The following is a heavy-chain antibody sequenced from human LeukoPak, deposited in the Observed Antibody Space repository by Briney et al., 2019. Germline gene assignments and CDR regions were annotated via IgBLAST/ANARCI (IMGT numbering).Heavy chain of an antibody. CDR2: IYYTGST. D-gene: IGHD2-21*02. CDR3: ARRGQYCGGDCYTPFAFDY. Sequence: SETLSLTCTVSGVSISSSSYYWGWIRQPPGKGLEWIGSIYYTGSTYDNPSLKSRVTISIDTSKNQFSLKLSSVTAADTAVYYCARRGQYCGGDCYTPFAFDYWGQGTLVTVSS. CDR1: GVSISSSSYY. J-gene: IGHJ4*02. V-gene: IGHV4-39*07.